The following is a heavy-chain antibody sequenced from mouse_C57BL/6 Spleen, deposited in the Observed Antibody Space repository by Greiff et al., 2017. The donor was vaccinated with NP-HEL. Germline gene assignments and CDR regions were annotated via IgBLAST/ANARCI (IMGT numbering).Heavy chain of an antibody. CDR2: IDPSDSYT. V-gene: IGHV1-59*01. CDR3: ARNIEFYFDY. J-gene: IGHJ2*01. CDR1: GYTFTSYW. Sequence: VQLQQPGAELVRPGTSVKLSCKASGYTFTSYWMHWVKQRPGQGLEWIGVIDPSDSYTNYNQKFKGKATLTVDTSSSTAYMQLSSLTSEDSAVYYCARNIEFYFDYWGQGTTLTVSS.